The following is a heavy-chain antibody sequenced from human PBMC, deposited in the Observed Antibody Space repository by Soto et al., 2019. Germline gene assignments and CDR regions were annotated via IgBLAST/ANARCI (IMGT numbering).Heavy chain of an antibody. Sequence: QVQLVQSGAEVKKPGSSVKVSCKASGGTFSSYAISWVRQAPGQGLEWMGGIIPIFGTANYAQKFQGRVTITADKSTSTAYMDLSSLRSEDTAVSYCPRGSPYYYGSGNWFDPWGQGTLVTVSS. CDR1: GGTFSSYA. J-gene: IGHJ5*02. V-gene: IGHV1-69*06. CDR2: IIPIFGTA. CDR3: PRGSPYYYGSGNWFDP. D-gene: IGHD3-10*01.